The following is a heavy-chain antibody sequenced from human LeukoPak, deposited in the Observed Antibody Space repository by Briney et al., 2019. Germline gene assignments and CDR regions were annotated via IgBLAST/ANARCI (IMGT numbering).Heavy chain of an antibody. CDR1: GGSISSYY. J-gene: IGHJ5*02. CDR3: ARGFLGRRDNWFDP. Sequence: PSETLTLTCTVSGGSISSYYWSWIRQPPGKGLEWIGYIYYSGSTNYNPSLKSRVTISVDTSKNQFSLKLSSVTAADTAVYYCARGFLGRRDNWFDPWGQGTLVTVSS. D-gene: IGHD3-3*01. CDR2: IYYSGST. V-gene: IGHV4-59*01.